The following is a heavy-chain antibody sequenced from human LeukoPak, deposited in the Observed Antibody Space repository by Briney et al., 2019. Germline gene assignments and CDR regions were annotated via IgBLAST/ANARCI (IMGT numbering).Heavy chain of an antibody. J-gene: IGHJ5*02. CDR1: GYTFTGYY. CDR3: ARDSPGGTMIVVSLRFDP. Sequence: ASVKVSCKASGYTFTGYYMHWVLQAPGQGLGWVGWINPNSGGTNYAQKFEGTVTMTRDNSISTAYMELSRLRSDDTAVDYCARDSPGGTMIVVSLRFDPWGQGTLVTVSS. V-gene: IGHV1-2*02. CDR2: INPNSGGT. D-gene: IGHD3-22*01.